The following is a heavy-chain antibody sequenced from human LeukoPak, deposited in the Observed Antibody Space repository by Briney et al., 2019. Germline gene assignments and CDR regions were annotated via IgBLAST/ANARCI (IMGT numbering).Heavy chain of an antibody. CDR1: GFTFSSYA. V-gene: IGHV3-30-3*01. CDR2: ISYDGSNK. D-gene: IGHD3-9*01. Sequence: GGSLRLSCAASGFTFSSYAMHWVRQAPGKGLEWVAVISYDGSNKYYADSVKGRFTISRDNSKNTLYLQMNSLRAEDTAVYYCTTPYPYYDILTGYRPFDYWGQGTLVTVSS. CDR3: TTPYPYYDILTGYRPFDY. J-gene: IGHJ4*02.